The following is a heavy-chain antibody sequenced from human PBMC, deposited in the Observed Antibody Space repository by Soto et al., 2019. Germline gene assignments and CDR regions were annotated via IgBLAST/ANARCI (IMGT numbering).Heavy chain of an antibody. J-gene: IGHJ4*02. CDR1: GFTFSSYA. V-gene: IGHV3-23*01. CDR2: ISGSGGST. CDR3: AKGRGYSGYDIVFDY. Sequence: GSLRLSCAASGFTFSSYAMSWVRQAPGKGLEWVSAISGSGGSTYYADSVKGRFTISRDNSKNTLYLQMNSLRAENTAVYYCAKGRGYSGYDIVFDYWGQGTRVTVSS. D-gene: IGHD5-12*01.